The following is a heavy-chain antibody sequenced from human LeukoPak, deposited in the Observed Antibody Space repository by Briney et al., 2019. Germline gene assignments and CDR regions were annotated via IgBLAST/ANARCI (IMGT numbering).Heavy chain of an antibody. D-gene: IGHD3-22*01. CDR1: GYTFTGYY. Sequence: ASVKVSCKASGYTFTGYYMHWVRQAPGQGLEWMGWINPNSGGTNYAQKFQGRVTMTRDTSISTAYMELSRLRSDDTAVYYCARDYSNYYDSSGYYPAFDIWGQGTMVTVSS. J-gene: IGHJ3*02. CDR2: INPNSGGT. CDR3: ARDYSNYYDSSGYYPAFDI. V-gene: IGHV1-2*02.